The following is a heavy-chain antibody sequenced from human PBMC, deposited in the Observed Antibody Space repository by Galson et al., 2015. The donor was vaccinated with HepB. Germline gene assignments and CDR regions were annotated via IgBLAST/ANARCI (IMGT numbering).Heavy chain of an antibody. CDR2: ISTNGATI. V-gene: IGHV3-48*04. J-gene: IGHJ3*02. CDR3: ATTKFGSGAYWTSDI. Sequence: SLRLSCAASDSTFSSYTMNWVRQTPGKGLQWVSYISTNGATIHYADSVKGRFTIARDNAKNTMWLQMNSLSAEDTAVYYCATTKFGSGAYWTSDIWGQGTLVTVSS. D-gene: IGHD4/OR15-4a*01. CDR1: DSTFSSYT.